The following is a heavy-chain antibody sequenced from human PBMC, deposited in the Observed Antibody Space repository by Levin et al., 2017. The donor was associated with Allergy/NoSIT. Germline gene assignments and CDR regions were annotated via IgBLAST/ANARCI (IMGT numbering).Heavy chain of an antibody. CDR2: FDPEDGET. CDR3: ATSKGLRAYYFDY. D-gene: IGHD5-12*01. CDR1: GYTLTELS. Sequence: GESLKISCKVSGYTLTELSMHWVRQAPGKGLEWMGGFDPEDGETIYAQKFQGRVTMTEDTSTDTAYMELSSLRSEDTAVYYCATSKGLRAYYFDYWGQGTLVTVSS. J-gene: IGHJ4*02. V-gene: IGHV1-24*01.